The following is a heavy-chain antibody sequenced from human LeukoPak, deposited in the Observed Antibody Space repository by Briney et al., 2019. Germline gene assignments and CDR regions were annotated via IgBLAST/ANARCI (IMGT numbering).Heavy chain of an antibody. CDR3: ARVVLVPAVDEVDY. CDR1: GYTFTSYG. J-gene: IGHJ4*02. V-gene: IGHV1-18*01. Sequence: GASVKVSCKASGYTFTSYGISWVRQAPGQGLEWMGWISAYNGNTNYAQKLQGRVTMTTDTSTSTAYMELRSLRSDDTVVYYCARVVLVPAVDEVDYWGQGTLVTVSS. CDR2: ISAYNGNT. D-gene: IGHD2-2*01.